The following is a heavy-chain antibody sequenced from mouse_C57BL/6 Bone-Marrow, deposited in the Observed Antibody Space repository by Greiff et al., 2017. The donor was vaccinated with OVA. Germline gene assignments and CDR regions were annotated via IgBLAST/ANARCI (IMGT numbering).Heavy chain of an antibody. CDR2: GQGLEWIG. J-gene: IGHJ3*01. CDR1: YTFSRRVH. Sequence: QVQLQQSGPELARPWASVKISCQAFYTFSRRVHFAIRDTNYWMQWVKQRPGQGLEWIGAIYPGNGDTSYNQKFKGKATLTADKTSSTDYMQLSRQTSEDAADYYGALDSSGYGFAYWGQGTLVTVSA. V-gene: IGHV1-87*01. CDR3: SEDAADYYGALDSSGYGFAY. D-gene: IGHD3-2*02.